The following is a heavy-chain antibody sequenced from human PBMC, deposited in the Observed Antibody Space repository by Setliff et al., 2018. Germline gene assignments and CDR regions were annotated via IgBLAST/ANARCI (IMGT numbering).Heavy chain of an antibody. D-gene: IGHD6-19*01. V-gene: IGHV3-7*01. CDR3: ARGGEWLVPHAFDI. CDR2: IKQDGSEK. CDR1: GFTFSSYW. Sequence: LRLSCAASGFTFSSYWMSWVRQAPGKGLEWVANIKQDGSEKYYVDSVKGRFTISRDNAKNSLYLQMNSLRAEDTAVYYCARGGEWLVPHAFDIWGQGTMVTVSS. J-gene: IGHJ3*02.